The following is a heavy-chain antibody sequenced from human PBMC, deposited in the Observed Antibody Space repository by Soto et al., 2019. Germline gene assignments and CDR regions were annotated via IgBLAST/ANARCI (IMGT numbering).Heavy chain of an antibody. CDR2: INPKSGGT. CDR1: GYSFTDYH. D-gene: IGHD2-8*01. V-gene: IGHV1-2*04. Sequence: GASVKVSCKASGYSFTDYHIHRVRQAPGQGLEWLGRINPKSGGTSTAQKFQGWVTMTTDTSISTASMELTRLTSDDTAIHYCARGDSTDCSNGVCSFFYNHDMDVWGQGTTVTVSS. CDR3: ARGDSTDCSNGVCSFFYNHDMDV. J-gene: IGHJ6*02.